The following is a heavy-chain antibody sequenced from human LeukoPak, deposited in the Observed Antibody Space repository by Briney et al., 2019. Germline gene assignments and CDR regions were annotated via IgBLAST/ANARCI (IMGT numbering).Heavy chain of an antibody. D-gene: IGHD1-14*01. CDR2: MSPNSGNT. Sequence: ASVKVSCKASGYTFTSYDINWVRQATGQGLEWMGWMSPNSGNTGYAQKFQGRVTMTRNTSISTAYMELSSLRSEDTAVYYCARGSEPSSHFQHWGQGTLVTVSS. J-gene: IGHJ1*01. CDR1: GYTFTSYD. V-gene: IGHV1-8*01. CDR3: ARGSEPSSHFQH.